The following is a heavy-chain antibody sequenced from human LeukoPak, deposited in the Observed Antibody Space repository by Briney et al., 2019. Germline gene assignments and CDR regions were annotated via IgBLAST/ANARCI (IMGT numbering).Heavy chain of an antibody. D-gene: IGHD6-13*01. CDR3: ARREIAAADPKGHFDY. Sequence: SETLSLTCAVYGGSFCGYYWSWIRQPPGKGLEWIGEINHSGSTNYNPSLKSRVTISVDTSKNQFSLKLSSVTAADTAVYYCARREIAAADPKGHFDYWGQGTLVTVSS. CDR1: GGSFCGYY. CDR2: INHSGST. J-gene: IGHJ4*02. V-gene: IGHV4-34*01.